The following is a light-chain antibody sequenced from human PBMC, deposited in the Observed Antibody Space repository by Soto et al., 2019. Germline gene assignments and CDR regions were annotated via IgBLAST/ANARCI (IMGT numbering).Light chain of an antibody. Sequence: QAVVTQSPSASASLGASVKLTCTLSSGHSSYPIAWHQQQPEKGPRYLMKLNSDGSHSKGDGIPDRFSGSSSGAERCLTISSNQSEDEPDYSCQSWGTGIGVVFGGGTKLTVL. CDR2: LNSDGSH. CDR1: SGHSSYP. CDR3: QSWGTGIGVV. J-gene: IGLJ2*01. V-gene: IGLV4-69*01.